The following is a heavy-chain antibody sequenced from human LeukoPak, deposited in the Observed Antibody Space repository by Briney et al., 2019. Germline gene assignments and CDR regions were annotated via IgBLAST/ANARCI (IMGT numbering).Heavy chain of an antibody. CDR1: GFTFSNYA. J-gene: IGHJ4*02. Sequence: PGGSLRLSCSASGFTFSNYAMTWVRQAPGKGLQWVSTISVSGDNTYYADSVEGRFTISRDNSKNTLYLQMNSLRADDTAIYYCAKRNSGGPYYFDYWGQGTLVTVSS. CDR2: ISVSGDNT. CDR3: AKRNSGGPYYFDY. V-gene: IGHV3-23*01. D-gene: IGHD3-10*01.